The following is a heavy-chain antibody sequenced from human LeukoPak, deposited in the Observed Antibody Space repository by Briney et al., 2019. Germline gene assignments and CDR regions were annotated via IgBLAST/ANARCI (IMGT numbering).Heavy chain of an antibody. CDR3: ARAGYSSGWYYFDY. CDR1: GGSISSYY. Sequence: SETLSLTCTVSGGSISSYYWSWIRQPPGKGLERIWYIYYSGSTNYNPSLKSRVTISVDTSKNQFSLKLSSVTAADTAVYYCARAGYSSGWYYFDYWGQGTQVTVSS. D-gene: IGHD6-19*01. V-gene: IGHV4-59*01. J-gene: IGHJ4*02. CDR2: IYYSGST.